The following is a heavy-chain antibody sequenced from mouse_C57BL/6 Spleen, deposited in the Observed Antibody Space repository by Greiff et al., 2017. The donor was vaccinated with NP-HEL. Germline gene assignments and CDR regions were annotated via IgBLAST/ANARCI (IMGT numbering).Heavy chain of an antibody. CDR3: ARWDYDYDSYAMDY. CDR1: GYTFTSYW. J-gene: IGHJ4*01. D-gene: IGHD2-4*01. V-gene: IGHV1-55*01. CDR2: IYPGSGST. Sequence: VQLQQSGAELVKPGASVKMSCKASGYTFTSYWITWVKQRPGQGLEWIGDIYPGSGSTNYNEKFKSKATLTVDTSSSTAYMQLSSLTSEDSAVYYCARWDYDYDSYAMDYWGQGTSVTVSS.